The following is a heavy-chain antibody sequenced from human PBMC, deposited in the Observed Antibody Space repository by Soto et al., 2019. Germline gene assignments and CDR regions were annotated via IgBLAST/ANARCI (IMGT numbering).Heavy chain of an antibody. V-gene: IGHV3-23*01. CDR3: AKDVSSSSSKKRPFDY. D-gene: IGHD6-6*01. Sequence: TGGSLRLSCAASGFTFSSYAMSWVRQAPGKGLEWVSAISGSGGSTYYADSVKGRFTISRDNSKNTLYLQMNSLRAEDTAVYYCAKDVSSSSSKKRPFDYWGQGTLVTVSS. CDR1: GFTFSSYA. CDR2: ISGSGGST. J-gene: IGHJ4*02.